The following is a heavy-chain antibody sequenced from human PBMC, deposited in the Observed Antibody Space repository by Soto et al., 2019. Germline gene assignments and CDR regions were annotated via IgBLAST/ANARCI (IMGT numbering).Heavy chain of an antibody. J-gene: IGHJ6*01. Sequence: QVQLVQSGAEVMTPGASVKVSCKASGYTFSNFGLSWVRQAPGQGLEWMGWISGYNGNTNSAERFQGRVTMTTDTSTSTAYMEVRSLTSDDTAGYYWARDKGYGFGWSSSSGMDVW. CDR3: ARDKGYGFGWSSSSGMDV. V-gene: IGHV1-18*01. D-gene: IGHD5-18*01. CDR2: ISGYNGNT. CDR1: GYTFSNFG.